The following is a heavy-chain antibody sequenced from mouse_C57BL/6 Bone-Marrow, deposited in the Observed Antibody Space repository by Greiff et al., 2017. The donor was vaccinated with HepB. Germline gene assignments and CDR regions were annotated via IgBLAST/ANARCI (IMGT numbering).Heavy chain of an antibody. J-gene: IGHJ4*01. V-gene: IGHV1-82*01. CDR1: DYAFSSSW. CDR2: IYPGDGDT. Sequence: VQLQQSGTELVKPGASVKISCKASDYAFSSSWMNWVKQSPGKGLEWIGRIYPGDGDTNYNGKFKGKATLTADKSSSTAYMQLSILTSEDSAVYYCGRYSNYYAMDYCGQGTSVTVSS. CDR3: GRYSNYYAMDY. D-gene: IGHD2-5*01.